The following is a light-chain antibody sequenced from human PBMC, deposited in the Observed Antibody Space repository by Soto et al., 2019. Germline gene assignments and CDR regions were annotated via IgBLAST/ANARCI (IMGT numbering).Light chain of an antibody. CDR1: SSNIGSNT. J-gene: IGLJ1*01. CDR3: AAWDDRLDVYV. Sequence: VLTQPPSASGTPGQIVAISCSGSSSNIGSNTVTWCQQLPGTAPKLLIYSTSQRSSGVPGRFSGSKSGASASLSISGLQSEDEADYYCAAWDDRLDVYVFGTGTKVTVL. CDR2: STS. V-gene: IGLV1-44*01.